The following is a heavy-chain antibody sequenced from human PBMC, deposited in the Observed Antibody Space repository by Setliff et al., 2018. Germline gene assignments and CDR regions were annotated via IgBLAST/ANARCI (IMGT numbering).Heavy chain of an antibody. J-gene: IGHJ6*02. CDR3: ARDLPRGGYYYYGMDV. Sequence: ASVKVSCKASGYTFTSYGISWVRQAPGQGLEWMGWISAYNGNTNYAQKLQGRVTMTTDTSTSTAYMELRSLRSEDTAVYYCARDLPRGGYYYYGMDVWGQGTTVTVSS. D-gene: IGHD3-10*01. V-gene: IGHV1-18*01. CDR1: GYTFTSYG. CDR2: ISAYNGNT.